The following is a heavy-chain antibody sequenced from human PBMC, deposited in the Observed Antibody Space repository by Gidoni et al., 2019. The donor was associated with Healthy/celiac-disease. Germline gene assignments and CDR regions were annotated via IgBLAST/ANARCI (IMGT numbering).Heavy chain of an antibody. D-gene: IGHD6-19*01. Sequence: ASGYTFTSYYMHWVRQAPGQGLEWMGIINPSGGSTSYAQKFQGRVTMTRDTSTSTVYMELSSLRSEDTAVYYCARDREAGIAVAGDNWFYPWGQGTLVTVSS. CDR1: GYTFTSYY. CDR2: INPSGGST. J-gene: IGHJ5*02. V-gene: IGHV1-46*01. CDR3: ARDREAGIAVAGDNWFYP.